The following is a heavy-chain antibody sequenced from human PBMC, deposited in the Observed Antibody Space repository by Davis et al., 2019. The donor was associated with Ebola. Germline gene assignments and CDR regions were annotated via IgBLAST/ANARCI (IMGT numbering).Heavy chain of an antibody. J-gene: IGHJ6*04. Sequence: ASVKVSCKASGGTFSSYAISWVRQAPGQGLEWMGWMNPNSGNTGYAQKFQGRVTMTRNTSISTAYMELSSLRSEDTAVYYCARGLLGYSYGDYYGMEVWGKGTTVTVSS. CDR2: MNPNSGNT. CDR3: ARGLLGYSYGDYYGMEV. V-gene: IGHV1-8*02. D-gene: IGHD5-18*01. CDR1: GGTFSSYA.